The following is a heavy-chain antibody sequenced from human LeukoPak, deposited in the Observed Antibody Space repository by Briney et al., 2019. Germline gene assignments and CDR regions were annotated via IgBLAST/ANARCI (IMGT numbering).Heavy chain of an antibody. CDR1: GFTFSSYS. J-gene: IGHJ3*02. CDR3: VRDGGWHAFDI. V-gene: IGHV3-48*02. D-gene: IGHD2-15*01. Sequence: GGSLRLSCAASGFTFSSYSINWVRQAPGKGLEWVSYISSTNTTIYYADSVKGRFTISRDNAKNSLYLQMNSLRDDDTAVYYCVRDGGWHAFDIWGQGTMVTVSS. CDR2: ISSTNTTI.